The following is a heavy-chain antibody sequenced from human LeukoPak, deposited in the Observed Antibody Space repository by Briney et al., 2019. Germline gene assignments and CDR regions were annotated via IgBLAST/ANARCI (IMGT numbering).Heavy chain of an antibody. V-gene: IGHV3-7*02. J-gene: IGHJ3*02. CDR2: IKQDGSEK. CDR3: ARQRDYGVSFDI. CDR1: GVMFPSYW. Sequence: PGGSLRLSCAASGVMFPSYWMTWVRQAPGKGLEWVANIKQDGSEKYYVDSVKGRFTISRDNAKNSVYLQMNSLRAEDTAVYYCARQRDYGVSFDIWGQGTMVTVSS. D-gene: IGHD4-17*01.